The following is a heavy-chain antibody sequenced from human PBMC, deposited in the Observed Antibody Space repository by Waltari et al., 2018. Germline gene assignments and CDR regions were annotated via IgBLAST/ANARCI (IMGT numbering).Heavy chain of an antibody. CDR3: ARGAAAGSGPLIDY. J-gene: IGHJ4*02. CDR1: GYTFTGYY. V-gene: IGHV1-2*06. CDR2: INPNSGGT. D-gene: IGHD6-13*01. Sequence: QVQLVQSGAEVKKPGASVKVSCKASGYTFTGYYMHWVRQAPGQGLEWMGRINPNSGGTNYAQKFQGRVTMTRDTSNNQLSLKLSSVTAADTAVYYCARGAAAGSGPLIDYWGQGILVTVSS.